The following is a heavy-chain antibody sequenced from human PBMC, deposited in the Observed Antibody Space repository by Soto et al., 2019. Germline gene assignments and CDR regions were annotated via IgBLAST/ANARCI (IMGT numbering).Heavy chain of an antibody. CDR2: ISSSGTTT. D-gene: IGHD2-8*01. CDR3: ARIWGGGGYALIY. V-gene: IGHV3-11*01. J-gene: IGHJ4*02. Sequence: QGQLVEAGGGLVKPGGSLRLYCAASGFTFSEFYMSWIRQAPGKGLEWISYISSSGTTTYYTDSVKGRFTISRDNAKNSLYLQMNTLRDEDTAVYYCARIWGGGGYALIYWGQGTLVTVSS. CDR1: GFTFSEFY.